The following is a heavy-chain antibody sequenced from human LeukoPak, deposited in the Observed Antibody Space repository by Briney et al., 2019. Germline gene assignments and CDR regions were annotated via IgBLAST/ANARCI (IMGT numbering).Heavy chain of an antibody. Sequence: GGSLRLSCAASGFTFSSYAMNWVRQTPGKGLEWVAYISTSGHTIYYADSVKGRFTISRDNANNSLYLQTNSLRAEDTAVYYCARPTASYGDNSRGIDYWGQGTLVTVSS. D-gene: IGHD4-23*01. J-gene: IGHJ4*02. CDR2: ISTSGHTI. CDR3: ARPTASYGDNSRGIDY. CDR1: GFTFSSYA. V-gene: IGHV3-48*01.